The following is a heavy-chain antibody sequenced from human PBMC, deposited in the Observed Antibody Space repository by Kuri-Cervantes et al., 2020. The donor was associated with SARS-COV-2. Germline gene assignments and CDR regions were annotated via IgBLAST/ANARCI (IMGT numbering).Heavy chain of an antibody. V-gene: IGHV1-8*02. CDR1: GYTFTGYY. CDR2: INPNSGDT. Sequence: ASVKVSCKASGYTFTGYYMHWVRQAPGQGLEWMGWINPNSGDTGYAQKFQGRVTMTRNTSVSTAYMELSSLRSEDTAVYYCAASMVRGVMGYWGQGTLVTVSS. D-gene: IGHD3-10*01. CDR3: AASMVRGVMGY. J-gene: IGHJ4*02.